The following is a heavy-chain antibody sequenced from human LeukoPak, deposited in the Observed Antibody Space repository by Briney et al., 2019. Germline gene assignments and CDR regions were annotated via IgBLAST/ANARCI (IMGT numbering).Heavy chain of an antibody. Sequence: SETLSLTCTVSSGSLGSYYWNWLRQPAGKGLEWIGHIYTSGSTNYNPSLKSQVTMSVDTSKNQFSLKLNSVTAADTAFYYCAREYSSSSGKALDYWGQGTLVTVSS. CDR2: IYTSGST. D-gene: IGHD6-6*01. J-gene: IGHJ4*02. CDR3: AREYSSSSGKALDY. V-gene: IGHV4-4*07. CDR1: SGSLGSYY.